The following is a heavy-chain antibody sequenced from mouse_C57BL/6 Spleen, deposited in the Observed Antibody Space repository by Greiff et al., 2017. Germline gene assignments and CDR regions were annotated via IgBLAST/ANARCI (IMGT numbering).Heavy chain of an antibody. J-gene: IGHJ2*01. CDR1: GYSFTDYN. CDR2: INPNYGTT. V-gene: IGHV1-39*01. CDR3: VYYGSSYGLLDY. Sequence: VQLQQSGPELVKPGASVKISCKASGYSFTDYNMNWVKQSNGKSLEWIGVINPNYGTTSYNRKFKGKATLTVDQSSSTAYMQLNSLTSEDSAVHYCVYYGSSYGLLDYWGQGTTLTVSS. D-gene: IGHD1-1*01.